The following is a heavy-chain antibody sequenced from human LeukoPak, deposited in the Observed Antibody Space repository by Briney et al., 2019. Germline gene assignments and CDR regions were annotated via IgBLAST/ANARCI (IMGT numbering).Heavy chain of an antibody. Sequence: GGSLRLSCAASGSTFSSYSMNWVRQAPGKGLEWVSVIYSGGSTYYADSVKGRFTISRDNSKNTLYLQMNSLRAEDTAVYYCARDVVVPAADDAFDIWGQGTMVTVSS. CDR1: GSTFSSYS. J-gene: IGHJ3*02. V-gene: IGHV3-53*01. D-gene: IGHD2-2*01. CDR3: ARDVVVPAADDAFDI. CDR2: IYSGGST.